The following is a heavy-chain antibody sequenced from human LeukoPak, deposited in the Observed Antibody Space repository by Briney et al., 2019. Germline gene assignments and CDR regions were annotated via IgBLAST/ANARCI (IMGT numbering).Heavy chain of an antibody. D-gene: IGHD1-1*01. V-gene: IGHV4-59*01. CDR2: IYYSGST. CDR3: ARLQPNSGEWAFDI. Sequence: SETLSLTCTVSGGSISTYYWSWIRQPPGKGLEWIGYIYYSGSTNYNPSLKSRVTISVDTSKNQVSLRLTSVSAADTAVYYCARLQPNSGEWAFDIWGQGTMVTVSS. J-gene: IGHJ3*02. CDR1: GGSISTYY.